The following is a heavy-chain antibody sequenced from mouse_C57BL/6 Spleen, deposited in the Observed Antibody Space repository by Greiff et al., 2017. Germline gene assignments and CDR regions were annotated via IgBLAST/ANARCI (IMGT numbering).Heavy chain of an antibody. CDR3: ARERDPYDPIDY. CDR2: ISYDGSN. V-gene: IGHV3-6*01. CDR1: GFSITSGYY. Sequence: VQLKESGPGLVKPSQSLSFTCSVSGFSITSGYYWNWIRQFPGNILEWMGYISYDGSNNYNPSFKNLISITRDTSKNQFFLKLNSVTTEDTATYDGARERDPYDPIDYWGQGTPLTVSS. D-gene: IGHD2-10*02. J-gene: IGHJ2*01.